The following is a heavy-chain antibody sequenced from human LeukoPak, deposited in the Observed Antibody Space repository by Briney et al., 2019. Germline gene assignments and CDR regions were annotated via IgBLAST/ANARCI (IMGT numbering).Heavy chain of an antibody. CDR2: IYSGGST. CDR1: GFTFSSYN. Sequence: GGSLRLSCAASGFTFSSYNMNWVRQAPGKGLEWVSVIYSGGSTYYADSVKGRFTISRDNSKNTLYLQMNSLRAEDTAVYYCARAGYYSHYFDYWGQGTLVTVSS. J-gene: IGHJ4*02. CDR3: ARAGYYSHYFDY. D-gene: IGHD1-26*01. V-gene: IGHV3-53*01.